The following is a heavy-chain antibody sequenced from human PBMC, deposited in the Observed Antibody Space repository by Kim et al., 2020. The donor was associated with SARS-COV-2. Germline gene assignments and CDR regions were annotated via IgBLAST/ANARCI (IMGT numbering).Heavy chain of an antibody. CDR2: ISGSGGSA. Sequence: GGSLRLSCAASGFTFSSYAMTWVRQAPGKGLEWVSGISGSGGSAYYADSVRGRFTISRDNSGNTLYLQMNSLRAEDSAVYYCAKVVLTMVRGALDYWGQGTLVTVSS. V-gene: IGHV3-23*01. CDR3: AKVVLTMVRGALDY. CDR1: GFTFSSYA. D-gene: IGHD3-10*01. J-gene: IGHJ4*02.